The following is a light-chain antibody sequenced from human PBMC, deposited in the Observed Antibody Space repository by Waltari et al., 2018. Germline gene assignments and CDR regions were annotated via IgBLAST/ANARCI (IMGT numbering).Light chain of an antibody. CDR3: CAYTGSVYV. CDR2: EDS. J-gene: IGLJ1*01. Sequence: QSALTQPASVSGSPGQSISISCTGTRSDVGSFRLVAWYQQHPGKVPQLLLYEDSKLPSGISDRFSASKSGNTASLTISGLQTEDEADYYCCAYTGSVYVFGHGTKVNVL. V-gene: IGLV2-23*01. CDR1: RSDVGSFRL.